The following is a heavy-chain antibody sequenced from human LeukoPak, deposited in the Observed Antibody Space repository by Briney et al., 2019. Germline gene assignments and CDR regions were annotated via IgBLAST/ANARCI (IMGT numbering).Heavy chain of an antibody. V-gene: IGHV1-18*01. CDR2: ISAYNGNT. J-gene: IGHJ6*03. CDR1: GYTFTSYG. Sequence: ASVKVSCKASGYTFTSYGISWVRQAPGQGLEWMGWISAYNGNTNYAQKLQGRVTITADKSTSTAYMELSSLRSEDTAVYHCAQLRVSGSYYYYMDVWGKGTTVTVSS. CDR3: AQLRVSGSYYYYMDV. D-gene: IGHD3-10*01.